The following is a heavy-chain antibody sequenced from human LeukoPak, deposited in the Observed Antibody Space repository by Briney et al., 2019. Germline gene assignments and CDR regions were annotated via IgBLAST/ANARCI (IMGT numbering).Heavy chain of an antibody. Sequence: PSETLSLTCAVYGGSFSGYYWSWIRQPPGKGLEWIGEINHSGSTNYNPSLKSRVTISVDTSKNQFSLKLSSVTAADTAVYYCARGRLVKNWFDPWGQGTLVTVSS. CDR1: GGSFSGYY. CDR2: INHSGST. CDR3: ARGRLVKNWFDP. J-gene: IGHJ5*02. V-gene: IGHV4-34*01. D-gene: IGHD2-21*01.